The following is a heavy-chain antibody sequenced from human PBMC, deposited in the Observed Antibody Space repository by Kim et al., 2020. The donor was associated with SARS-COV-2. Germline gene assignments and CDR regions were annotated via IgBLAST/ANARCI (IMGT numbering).Heavy chain of an antibody. Sequence: GGSLRLSCAASGFTFSSYGMHWVRQAPGKGLEWVAVISYDGSNKYYADSVKGRFTISRDNSKNTLYLQMNSLRAEDTAVYYCAKYQLPRYYYYGMDVWGQGTTVTVSS. V-gene: IGHV3-30*18. J-gene: IGHJ6*02. CDR1: GFTFSSYG. CDR2: ISYDGSNK. D-gene: IGHD2-2*01. CDR3: AKYQLPRYYYYGMDV.